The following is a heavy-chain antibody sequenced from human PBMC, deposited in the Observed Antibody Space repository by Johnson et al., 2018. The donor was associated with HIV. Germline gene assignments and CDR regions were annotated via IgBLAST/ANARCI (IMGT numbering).Heavy chain of an antibody. Sequence: VQLVESGGSLVQPGRSLRLSCSASGFTVSSNYISWVRQAPGKGLEWVSILYSSGVTYYADSVKGRFSISRDNSKNTLYLQMNSLRVEDTAVYSCAKCIWGSSLIDAFDVWGQGTMVTVSS. CDR2: LYSSGVT. D-gene: IGHD6-13*01. J-gene: IGHJ3*01. CDR1: GFTVSSNY. CDR3: AKCIWGSSLIDAFDV. V-gene: IGHV3-66*01.